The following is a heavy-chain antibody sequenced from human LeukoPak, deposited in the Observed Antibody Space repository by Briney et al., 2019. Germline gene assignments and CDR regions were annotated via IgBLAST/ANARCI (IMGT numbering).Heavy chain of an antibody. CDR1: GYTFTGYY. CDR3: ARANMVFGVDIEQNWFDL. D-gene: IGHD3-3*01. CDR2: ISGYNGNT. Sequence: ASVKVSCKASGYTFTGYYMHWVRQAPGQGLEWMGWISGYNGNTNYERKVQGRVTLTRDASTSTAYMELRNLRSDDTAVYFCARANMVFGVDIEQNWFDLWGQGTRVIVSS. V-gene: IGHV1-18*04. J-gene: IGHJ5*02.